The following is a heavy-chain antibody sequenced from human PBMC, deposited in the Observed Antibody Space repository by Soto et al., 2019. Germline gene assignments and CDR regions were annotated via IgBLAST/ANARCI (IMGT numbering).Heavy chain of an antibody. D-gene: IGHD3-3*01. CDR1: GYTFTSYG. CDR3: ARASPRSYDFWSGYPYGMDV. V-gene: IGHV1-18*04. Sequence: ASVKVSCKASGYTFTSYGISWVRQAPGQGLEWMGWISAYNGNTNYAQKLQGRVTMTTDTSTSTAYMELRSLRSDDTAVYYCARASPRSYDFWSGYPYGMDVWGQGTTVTVSS. CDR2: ISAYNGNT. J-gene: IGHJ6*02.